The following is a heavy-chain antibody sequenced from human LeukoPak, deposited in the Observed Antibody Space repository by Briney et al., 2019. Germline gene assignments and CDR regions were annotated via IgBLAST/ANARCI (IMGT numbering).Heavy chain of an antibody. CDR3: ARDFSDYYDSSGYFDY. J-gene: IGHJ4*02. CDR1: GGTISSYA. CDR2: IIPIFGTA. Sequence: ASVKVSCKASGGTISSYAISWVRQAPGQGLEWMGRIIPIFGTANYAQKFQGRVTITTDESTSTAYMELSSLRSEDTAVYYCARDFSDYYDSSGYFDYWGQGTLVTVSS. D-gene: IGHD3-22*01. V-gene: IGHV1-69*05.